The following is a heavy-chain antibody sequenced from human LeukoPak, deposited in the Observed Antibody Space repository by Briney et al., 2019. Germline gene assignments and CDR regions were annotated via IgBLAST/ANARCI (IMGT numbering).Heavy chain of an antibody. J-gene: IGHJ4*02. CDR3: ARDRRDGYNYFYFDY. CDR1: GGSISSSSFY. Sequence: SETLSLTCTVSGGSISSSSFYWGWIRQPPGKGLEWIGYIYYSGSTYYNPSLKSRVTISVDTSKNQFSLKLSSVTAADTAVYYCARDRRDGYNYFYFDYWGQGTLVTVSS. V-gene: IGHV4-31*03. CDR2: IYYSGST. D-gene: IGHD5-24*01.